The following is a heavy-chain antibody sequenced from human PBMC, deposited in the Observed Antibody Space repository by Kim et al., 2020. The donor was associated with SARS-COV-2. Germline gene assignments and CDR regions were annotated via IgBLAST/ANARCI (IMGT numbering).Heavy chain of an antibody. V-gene: IGHV4-34*01. CDR3: ARGHPLQGKRYYYYYMAV. CDR1: GGSFSGYY. Sequence: SETLSLTCAVYGGSFSGYYWSWIRQPPGKGLEWIGEINHSGSTNYNPSLKSRVTISVDTSKNQFSLKLSSVTAADTAVYYCARGHPLQGKRYYYYYMAV. CDR2: INHSGST. D-gene: IGHD4-4*01. J-gene: IGHJ6*03.